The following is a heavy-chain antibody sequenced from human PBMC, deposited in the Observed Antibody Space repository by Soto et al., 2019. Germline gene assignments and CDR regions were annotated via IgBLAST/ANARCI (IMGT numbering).Heavy chain of an antibody. J-gene: IGHJ5*01. Sequence: PGESLKISCKASGYSSVNHWIAWVRQRPGEGLGWMAIINPADSDIRYSPSFQGQVTVSVDKSINTAYLQWSSLKASDTATYYCTRPQSSGWYDSWGQGTLVTVSS. D-gene: IGHD6-19*01. V-gene: IGHV5-51*01. CDR1: GYSSVNHW. CDR3: TRPQSSGWYDS. CDR2: INPADSDI.